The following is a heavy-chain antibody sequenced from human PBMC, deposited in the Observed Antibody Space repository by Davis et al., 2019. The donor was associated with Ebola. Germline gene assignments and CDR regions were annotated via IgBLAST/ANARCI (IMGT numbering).Heavy chain of an antibody. Sequence: MPSETLSLTCAVYGGSFRGYYWNWIRQPPGKGLEWIGEINHSGSTNYNPSLKSRVTISVDTSKNQFSLKLSSVTAEDTAVYYCARVYYYVVSWGQGTLVTVSS. CDR1: GGSFRGYY. J-gene: IGHJ4*02. CDR2: INHSGST. D-gene: IGHD3-10*02. V-gene: IGHV4-34*01. CDR3: ARVYYYVVS.